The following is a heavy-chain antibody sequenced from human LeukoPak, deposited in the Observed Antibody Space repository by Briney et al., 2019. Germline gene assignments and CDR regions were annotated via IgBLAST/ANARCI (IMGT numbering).Heavy chain of an antibody. CDR3: ARTYDFGRGPPGDAFDN. CDR2: IDARSGIT. J-gene: IGHJ3*02. D-gene: IGHD3-3*01. Sequence: GGSLRLSCAASGFTFSNYGLSWVRQAPGKGPEWVSYIDARSGITYYADSVQGRFTLSRDNARESVFLQMDSLRVDDTAVYYCARTYDFGRGPPGDAFDNWGPGTWVIVSS. V-gene: IGHV3-48*01. CDR1: GFTFSNYG.